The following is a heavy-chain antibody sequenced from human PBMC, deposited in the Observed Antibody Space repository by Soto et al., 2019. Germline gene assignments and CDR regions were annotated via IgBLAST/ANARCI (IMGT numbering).Heavy chain of an antibody. CDR3: ALWFGEFGAFDI. CDR2: INSDGSST. Sequence: EVQLVESGGGLVQPGGSLRLSCAASGFTFSSYWMHWVRQAPGKGLVWVSRINSDGSSTSYADSVKGRFTISRDNAKNTLYLQMNSLRAEDTAVYYCALWFGEFGAFDIWGQGTMVTVSS. V-gene: IGHV3-74*01. J-gene: IGHJ3*02. CDR1: GFTFSSYW. D-gene: IGHD3-10*01.